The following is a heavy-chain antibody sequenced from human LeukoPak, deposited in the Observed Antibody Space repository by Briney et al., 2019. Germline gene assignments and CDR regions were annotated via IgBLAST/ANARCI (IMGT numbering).Heavy chain of an antibody. CDR1: GFTFSSYS. D-gene: IGHD3-10*01. Sequence: PGGSLRLSCAASGFTFSSYSMNWVRQAPGKGLEWVSSISSSSSYIYYADSVKGRFTISRDNAKNSLYLQMNSLRAEDTAVYYCARDLMVRENPEGRWGQGTLVTVSS. J-gene: IGHJ4*02. CDR3: ARDLMVRENPEGR. CDR2: ISSSSSYI. V-gene: IGHV3-21*01.